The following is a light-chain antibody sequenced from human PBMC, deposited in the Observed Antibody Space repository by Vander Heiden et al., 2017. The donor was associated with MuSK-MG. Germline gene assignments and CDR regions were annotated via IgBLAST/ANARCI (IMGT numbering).Light chain of an antibody. CDR1: NIGSKS. CDR2: YDS. CDR3: QVWDSSSEVV. J-gene: IGLJ2*01. Sequence: SYVLPHPPSVSVAPGNTARITCGGNNIGSKSVHWYQQKPGQAPVLVIYYDSDRPSGIPERFSGSNSGNTATLTISRVEAGDEADYYCQVWDSSSEVVFGGGTKLTVL. V-gene: IGLV3-21*04.